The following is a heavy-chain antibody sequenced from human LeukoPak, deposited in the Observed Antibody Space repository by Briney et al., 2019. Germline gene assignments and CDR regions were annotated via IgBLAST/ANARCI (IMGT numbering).Heavy chain of an antibody. V-gene: IGHV3-21*01. CDR2: ISSSSSYI. CDR3: ARGSSWYLREYYFDY. Sequence: PGGSLRLSCAASGFTFSSYSMNWVRQAPGKGLEWVSSISSSSSYIYYADSVKGRFTISRDNAKNSLYLQMNSLRAEDTAVYYCARGSSWYLREYYFDYWGQGTLVTVSS. CDR1: GFTFSSYS. D-gene: IGHD6-13*01. J-gene: IGHJ4*02.